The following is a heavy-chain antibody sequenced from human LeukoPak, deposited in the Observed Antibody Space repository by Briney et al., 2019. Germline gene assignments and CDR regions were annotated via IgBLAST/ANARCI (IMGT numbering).Heavy chain of an antibody. V-gene: IGHV1-46*01. CDR3: ARVRGSSGWYVRSTYYYYMDV. J-gene: IGHJ6*03. D-gene: IGHD6-19*01. CDR2: INPSGGST. Sequence: ASVKVSCKASGYTFTIHWVRQAPGQGLEWMGIINPSGGSTSYAQKFQGRVTMTRDTSTSTVYMELSSLRSEDTAVYYCARVRGSSGWYVRSTYYYYMDVWGKGTTVTISS. CDR1: GYTFT.